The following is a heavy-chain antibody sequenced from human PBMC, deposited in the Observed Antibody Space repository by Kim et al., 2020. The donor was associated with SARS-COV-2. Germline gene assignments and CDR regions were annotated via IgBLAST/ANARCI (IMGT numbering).Heavy chain of an antibody. CDR3: ARAPRNFWSGYDY. D-gene: IGHD3-3*01. Sequence: SETLSLTCTVSGGSISSGDYYWSWIRQPPGKGLEWIGYIYYSGSTYYNPSLKSRVTISVDTSKNQFSLKLSSVTAADTAVYYCARAPRNFWSGYDYWGQGTLVTVSS. V-gene: IGHV4-30-4*01. CDR2: IYYSGST. CDR1: GGSISSGDYY. J-gene: IGHJ4*02.